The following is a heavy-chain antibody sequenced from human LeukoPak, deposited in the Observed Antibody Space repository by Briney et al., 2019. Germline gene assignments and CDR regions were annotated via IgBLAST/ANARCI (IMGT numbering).Heavy chain of an antibody. Sequence: GGSLRLSCAASGFTFSSHGLHWVRQAPGKGLEWVAVIWYDGSNKYYADSVKGRFTISRDNSKNMLYVEMNSLRAEDTAVYYCVRWGSGKVMDVWGKGTTVIVSP. V-gene: IGHV3-33*01. CDR1: GFTFSSHG. CDR2: IWYDGSNK. J-gene: IGHJ6*04. CDR3: VRWGSGKVMDV. D-gene: IGHD7-27*01.